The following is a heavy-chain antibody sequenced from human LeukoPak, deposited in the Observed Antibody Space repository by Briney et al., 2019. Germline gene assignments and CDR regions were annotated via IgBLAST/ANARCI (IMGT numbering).Heavy chain of an antibody. D-gene: IGHD3-22*01. CDR1: GYTFSSYG. J-gene: IGHJ3*02. CDR3: ARDIADSSGYPDAFDI. Sequence: GASVKVSCKASGYTFSSYGISLVRQAPGQGLEWMGWISAYNGNTNYAQKVQGRVTMTTDTSTSTAYMELRSLRSDDTAVYYCARDIADSSGYPDAFDIWGQGTMVTVSS. V-gene: IGHV1-18*01. CDR2: ISAYNGNT.